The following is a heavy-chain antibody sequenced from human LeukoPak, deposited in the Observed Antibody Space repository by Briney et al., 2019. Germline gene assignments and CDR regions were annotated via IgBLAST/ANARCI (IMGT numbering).Heavy chain of an antibody. CDR3: SKDRIAAAGFFDY. CDR1: GFTFSSYA. J-gene: IGHJ4*02. V-gene: IGHV3-23*01. Sequence: GGSLRLSCAASGFTFSSYAMRWVRQAPGEGLEWVLAISGSVGSTYYADFVKGRFNISKNNSKNTLYLQMNRRRAEDTAVYYCSKDRIAAAGFFDYWGQGTLVTVSS. D-gene: IGHD6-13*01. CDR2: ISGSVGST.